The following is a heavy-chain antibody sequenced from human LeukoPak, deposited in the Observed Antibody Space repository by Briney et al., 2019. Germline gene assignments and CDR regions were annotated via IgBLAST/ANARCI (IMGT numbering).Heavy chain of an antibody. CDR2: ISSSSSYI. CDR1: GFTFSSYS. D-gene: IGHD2-21*01. CDR3: ARAIAGLLRGAFDI. J-gene: IGHJ3*02. Sequence: GGSLRLSCAASGFTFSSYSMNWVRQAPGKGLEWVSSISSSSSYIYYADSVKGRFTISRDNAKNSLYLRMNSLRAEDTAVYYCARAIAGLLRGAFDIWGQGTMVTVSS. V-gene: IGHV3-21*01.